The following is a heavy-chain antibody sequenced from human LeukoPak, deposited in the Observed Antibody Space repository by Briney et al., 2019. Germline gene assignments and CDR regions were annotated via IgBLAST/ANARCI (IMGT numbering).Heavy chain of an antibody. CDR1: GFTFSSYA. D-gene: IGHD3-9*01. CDR2: IGASGGST. CDR3: AKAEGYDILTGLDY. V-gene: IGHV3-23*01. Sequence: GGSLSLSCATSGFTFSSYAMSWVRQAPAKGLEWVSGIGASGGSTYYADSVKGRFTISRDNSKNALYLQMNSLRTEDTAVYYCAKAEGYDILTGLDYWGQGTLVTVSS. J-gene: IGHJ4*02.